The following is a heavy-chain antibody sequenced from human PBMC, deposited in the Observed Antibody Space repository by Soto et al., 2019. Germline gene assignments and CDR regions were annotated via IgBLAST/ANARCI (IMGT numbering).Heavy chain of an antibody. CDR1: GGTFSSYI. Sequence: QVQLVQSGAEVKKPGSSVKVSCKASGGTFSSYIISWVRQAPGQGLEWMGRIIPILGIANYAQKFQGRVTITADKSTSTAYVELSSVKSEDTAVYYCAGRVDGNSGDFDYWGQGTVVTVSS. CDR3: AGRVDGNSGDFDY. V-gene: IGHV1-69*02. J-gene: IGHJ4*02. D-gene: IGHD4-17*01. CDR2: IIPILGIA.